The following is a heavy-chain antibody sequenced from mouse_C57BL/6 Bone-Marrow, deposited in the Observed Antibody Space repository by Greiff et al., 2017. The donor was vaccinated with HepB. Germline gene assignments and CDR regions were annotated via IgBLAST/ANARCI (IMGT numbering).Heavy chain of an antibody. CDR2: ITHSGET. D-gene: IGHD1-1*01. CDR1: GFPITSGYY. CDR3: SGDRGTTVVACDY. J-gene: IGHJ2*01. V-gene: IGHV12-3*01. Sequence: VHLVESGPGLVKPSQSLFLTCSITGFPITSGYYWIWIRQPPGKPLEWMGYITHSGETFYNPSLQSPISITRETSKNQFFLQLNSVTTEDTAMYYCSGDRGTTVVACDYWGQGTTLTVSS.